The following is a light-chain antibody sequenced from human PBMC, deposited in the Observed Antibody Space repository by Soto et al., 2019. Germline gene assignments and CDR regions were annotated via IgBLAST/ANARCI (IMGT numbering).Light chain of an antibody. J-gene: IGKJ2*01. CDR3: QRLNPCSRT. CDR2: ASS. Sequence: DIQLTQSPSFLSASVGDSVTITCRASQAMSRTLAWYHQKPAQPPQLLIYASSTLPHGVPSRFSGSGSGTEFALTLSSRQPEDFATDYCQRLNPCSRTFGPVTKLEL. V-gene: IGKV1-9*01. CDR1: QAMSRT.